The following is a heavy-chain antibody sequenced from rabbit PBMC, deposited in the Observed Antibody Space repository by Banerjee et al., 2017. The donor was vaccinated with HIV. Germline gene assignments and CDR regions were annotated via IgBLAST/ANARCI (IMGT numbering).Heavy chain of an antibody. CDR1: AFSFSNKYV. V-gene: IGHV1S45*01. CDR2: INTSSGNT. D-gene: IGHD6-1*01. Sequence: QEQLEESGGDLVKPEGSLTLTCTASAFSFSNKYVMCWVRQAPGKGLEWIACINTSSGNTVYASWAKGRFTISKTSSTTVTLQMTSLTAADTATYFCARRDYIYGHSGYAFDVLDPRGQGTLVTVS. J-gene: IGHJ2*01. CDR3: ARRDYIYGHSGYAFDVLDP.